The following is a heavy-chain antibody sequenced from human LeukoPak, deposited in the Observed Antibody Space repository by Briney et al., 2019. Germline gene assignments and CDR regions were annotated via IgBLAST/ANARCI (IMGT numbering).Heavy chain of an antibody. CDR3: ASGVFDWLLRYYYYMDV. D-gene: IGHD3-9*01. V-gene: IGHV1-69*05. Sequence: GSSVKVSCTASGGTFSSYAISWVRQAPGQGLEWMGGIIPIFGTVNYAQTLQGRVTITRDESTSTAYMELSSLRSEDTAVYYCASGVFDWLLRYYYYMDVWGKGTTVTVSS. J-gene: IGHJ6*03. CDR1: GGTFSSYA. CDR2: IIPIFGTV.